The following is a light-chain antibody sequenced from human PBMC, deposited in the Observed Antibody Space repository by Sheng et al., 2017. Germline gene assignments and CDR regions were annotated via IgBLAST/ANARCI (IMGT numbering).Light chain of an antibody. CDR3: LLSTGSGIRV. CDR2: STQ. CDR1: SGSVYPTNY. V-gene: IGLV8-61*01. J-gene: IGLJ1*01. Sequence: QTVVTQEPSFSVSPGGTVTLTCGFSSGSVYPTNYPVWFQLTPGQPPRPLIYSTQTRSPGVPDRFSGSIVGTKAALTIAGAQADDESDYYCLLSTGSGIRVFGTGTKVTIL.